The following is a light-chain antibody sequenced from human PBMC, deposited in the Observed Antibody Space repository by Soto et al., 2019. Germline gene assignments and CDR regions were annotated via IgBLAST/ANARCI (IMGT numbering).Light chain of an antibody. J-gene: IGLJ1*01. V-gene: IGLV2-14*01. CDR1: SGDVGAYNY. CDR3: NSYTISSTYV. Sequence: QSVLTQPASVSGSPGQSITISCTGTSGDVGAYNYVSWYQQHPGKAPKLIIYDVSNRPSGVSDRFSGSKSGNTASLTISGLQAEDEADYYCNSYTISSTYVFGTGTKVTVL. CDR2: DVS.